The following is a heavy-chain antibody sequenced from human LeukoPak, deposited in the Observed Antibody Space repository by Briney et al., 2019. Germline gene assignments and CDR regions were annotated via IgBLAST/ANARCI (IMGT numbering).Heavy chain of an antibody. Sequence: PSETLSLTCAVSNYSISSSSSWGWIRQSPGKGLEWIGSIHHTGGTYYNPSLRSRISISVDTPKNQFSLKVTSLTAADTAIYYCARSEEVPAAFDDWGQGTLVTVSS. J-gene: IGHJ4*02. D-gene: IGHD2-2*01. CDR2: IHHTGGT. V-gene: IGHV4-38-2*01. CDR1: NYSISSSSS. CDR3: ARSEEVPAAFDD.